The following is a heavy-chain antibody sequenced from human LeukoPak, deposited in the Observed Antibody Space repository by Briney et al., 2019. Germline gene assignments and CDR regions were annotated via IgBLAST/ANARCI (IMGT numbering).Heavy chain of an antibody. D-gene: IGHD6-13*01. CDR3: ASSVGAAAAHFDY. J-gene: IGHJ4*02. CDR2: IYYSGST. CDR1: GGSISSYY. V-gene: IGHV4-59*08. Sequence: SETLSLTCTVSGGSISSYYWSWIRQPPGKGLEWIGYIYYSGSTNYNPSLKSRVTISVDTSKNQFSLRPSSVTAADTAVYYCASSVGAAAAHFDYWGQGTLVTVSS.